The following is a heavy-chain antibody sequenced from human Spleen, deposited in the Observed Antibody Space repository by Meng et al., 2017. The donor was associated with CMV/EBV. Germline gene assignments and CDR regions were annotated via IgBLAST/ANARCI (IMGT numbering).Heavy chain of an antibody. J-gene: IGHJ4*02. CDR3: AAYSNYWY. Sequence: SVKVSCKASGGTFSSYAISWVRQAPGQGLEWMGGIIPIFGTANYAQKFQGKVTITTDESTTTAYMELSSLRSEDTVVYYCAAYSNYWYWGQGTLVTVSS. CDR2: IIPIFGTA. CDR1: GGTFSSYA. V-gene: IGHV1-69*05. D-gene: IGHD4-11*01.